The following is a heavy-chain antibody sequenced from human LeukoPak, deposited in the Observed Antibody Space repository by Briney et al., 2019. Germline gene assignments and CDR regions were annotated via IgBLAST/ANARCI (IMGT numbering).Heavy chain of an antibody. CDR2: IKPDGSER. CDR1: GFTFSFSW. Sequence: GGSLRLSCAAYGFTFSFSWMTWVRQAPGKALEWVANIKPDGSERYYVDSVKGRFTISRDNAKNSVYLHLNSLRAEDTAVYYCARERGYNYYFDSWGRGTLVTVSS. D-gene: IGHD5-24*01. J-gene: IGHJ4*02. CDR3: ARERGYNYYFDS. V-gene: IGHV3-7*05.